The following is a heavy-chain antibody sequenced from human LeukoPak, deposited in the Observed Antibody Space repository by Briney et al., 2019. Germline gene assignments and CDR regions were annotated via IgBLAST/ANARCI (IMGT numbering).Heavy chain of an antibody. Sequence: GGSLRLSCAASGFTFGDHYMSWIRQAPGKGLEWVSYISNSGSTIYYADSVKGRFTISRDNAKNSLYLQMNSLRAEDTAVYYCATDGSGWPATYTDYWGQGTLVAVSS. CDR2: ISNSGSTI. CDR1: GFTFGDHY. CDR3: ATDGSGWPATYTDY. V-gene: IGHV3-11*01. D-gene: IGHD6-19*01. J-gene: IGHJ4*02.